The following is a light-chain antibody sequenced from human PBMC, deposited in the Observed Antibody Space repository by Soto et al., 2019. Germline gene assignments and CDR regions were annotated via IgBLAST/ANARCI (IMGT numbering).Light chain of an antibody. V-gene: IGLV2-14*03. J-gene: IGLJ2*01. CDR2: DVS. CDR3: SSYTSSITVI. CDR1: SSDIGAYNY. Sequence: QSALTQPASVSASPGQSITISCTGTSSDIGAYNYVSWYQHHPGKAPKLMIYDVSNRPSGVSNRFSGSKSGNTASLTISGLQAEDEADYYCSSYTSSITVIFGGGTKLTVL.